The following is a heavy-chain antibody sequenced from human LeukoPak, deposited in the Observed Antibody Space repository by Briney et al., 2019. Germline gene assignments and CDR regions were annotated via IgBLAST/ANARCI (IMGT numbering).Heavy chain of an antibody. CDR3: ARVPPLYYYDSSGPSMDYYYYGMDV. Sequence: SETLSLTCTVSGGSISGYYWGWIRQPPGKGLEWIGSIYYSGTPYYNPSLETRLTISVDTSKSHFSLKLSSVTAADTAVYYCARVPPLYYYDSSGPSMDYYYYGMDVRGQGTTVTVSS. CDR2: IYYSGTP. CDR1: GGSISGYY. D-gene: IGHD3-22*01. J-gene: IGHJ6*02. V-gene: IGHV4-39*02.